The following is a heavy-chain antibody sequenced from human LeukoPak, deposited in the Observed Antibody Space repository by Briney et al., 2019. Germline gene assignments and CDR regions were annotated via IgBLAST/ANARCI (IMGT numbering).Heavy chain of an antibody. Sequence: SETLSLTCTVSGFSISGGHSWGWIRQPPGKGLEWIASIYHTGNSYDNPSLRSRVTISVDTSKNKFSLKLNSVTAADTAVYYCARDRYSGYAFDYWGQGTLVTVSS. CDR2: IYHTGNS. D-gene: IGHD5-12*01. V-gene: IGHV4-38-2*02. CDR3: ARDRYSGYAFDY. J-gene: IGHJ4*02. CDR1: GFSISGGHS.